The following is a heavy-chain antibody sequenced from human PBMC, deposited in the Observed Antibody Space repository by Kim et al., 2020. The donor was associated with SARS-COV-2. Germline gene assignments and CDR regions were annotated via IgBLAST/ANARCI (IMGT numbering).Heavy chain of an antibody. Sequence: GGSLRLSCAASGFTFSSYAMSWVRQAPGKGLEWVSAISGSGGSTYYADSVKGRFTISRDNSKNTLYLQMNSLRAEDTAVYYCAKDPIRYCSSTSCYPNWFDPWGQGTLVTVSS. CDR2: ISGSGGST. J-gene: IGHJ5*02. CDR3: AKDPIRYCSSTSCYPNWFDP. CDR1: GFTFSSYA. D-gene: IGHD2-2*01. V-gene: IGHV3-23*01.